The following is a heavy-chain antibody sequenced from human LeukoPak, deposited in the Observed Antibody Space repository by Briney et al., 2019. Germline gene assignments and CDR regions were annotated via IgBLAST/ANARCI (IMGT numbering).Heavy chain of an antibody. CDR1: RFPFSVYE. Sequence: GSLRLSCAVSRFPFSVYEMNWVRQAPGNGLEWVSNIASSGTTKYYADSVKGRFSISRDNAKSSLYLQMNSLRVEDTAVYYCTLLAVASEFDYWGQGALVTVSS. V-gene: IGHV3-48*03. D-gene: IGHD6-19*01. J-gene: IGHJ4*02. CDR2: IASSGTTK. CDR3: TLLAVASEFDY.